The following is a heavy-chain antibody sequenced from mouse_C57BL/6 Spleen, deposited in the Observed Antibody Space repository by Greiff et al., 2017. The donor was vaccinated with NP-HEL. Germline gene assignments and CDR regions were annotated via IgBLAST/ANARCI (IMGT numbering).Heavy chain of an antibody. CDR2: IDPEDGDT. CDR3: TTSYGNYARGYYAMDY. CDR1: GFNIKDYY. Sequence: EVQLQQSGAELVRPGASVKLSCTASGFNIKDYYMHWVKQRPEQGLEWIGRIDPEDGDTEYAPKFQGKATMTADTSSNTAYLQLSSLTSEDTAVYYCTTSYGNYARGYYAMDYWGQGTSVTVSS. V-gene: IGHV14-1*01. D-gene: IGHD2-1*01. J-gene: IGHJ4*01.